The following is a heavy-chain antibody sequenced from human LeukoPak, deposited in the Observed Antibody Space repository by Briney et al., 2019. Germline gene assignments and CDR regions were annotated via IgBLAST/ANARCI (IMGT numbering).Heavy chain of an antibody. Sequence: ASVKVSCKASGYTFTGYYMHWVRQAPGQGLEWMGWINPNSGGINYAQKFQGRVTMTRDTSINTAYVELNSLISDDTAFYYCATIGSCDSTRCSPTKWGQGTLVTVSS. D-gene: IGHD2-2*01. J-gene: IGHJ4*02. CDR1: GYTFTGYY. CDR2: INPNSGGI. CDR3: ATIGSCDSTRCSPTK. V-gene: IGHV1-2*02.